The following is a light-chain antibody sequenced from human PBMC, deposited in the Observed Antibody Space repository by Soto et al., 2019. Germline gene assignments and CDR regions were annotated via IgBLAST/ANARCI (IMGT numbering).Light chain of an antibody. CDR3: QQYGSSPLT. CDR1: QSVSTNY. J-gene: IGKJ1*01. V-gene: IGKV3-20*01. Sequence: EIVLTQSPGTLSLSPGERATLSCRASQSVSTNYLGWYQQKPGQAPRLLIYSASSMAAGIPDRFSGSGSGTDFTLTISRLEPEDVAVYYCQQYGSSPLTFGQGTKVDIK. CDR2: SAS.